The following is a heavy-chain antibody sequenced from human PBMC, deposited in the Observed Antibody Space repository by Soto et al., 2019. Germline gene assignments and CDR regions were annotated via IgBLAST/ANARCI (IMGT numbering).Heavy chain of an antibody. CDR3: ATVATQSYNRIDP. D-gene: IGHD5-12*01. Sequence: EVQLVESGGGLVQPGGSLRLSCAASGFTFGTYWMHWVRQAPGKGLVWVSRINSDGSRTNYADSVKGRFTISRDNAKNTLYLQMNSLRAEDAALYFCATVATQSYNRIDPWGQGTLVTVSS. CDR2: INSDGSRT. V-gene: IGHV3-74*01. CDR1: GFTFGTYW. J-gene: IGHJ5*02.